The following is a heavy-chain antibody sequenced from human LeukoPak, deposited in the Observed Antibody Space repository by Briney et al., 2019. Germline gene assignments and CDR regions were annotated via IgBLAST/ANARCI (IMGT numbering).Heavy chain of an antibody. CDR1: GGSISSYY. CDR3: ARGGRYSPWYFDL. D-gene: IGHD3-9*01. J-gene: IGHJ2*01. Sequence: SETLSLTCTVSGGSISSYYWSWIRQPPGKGLEWIGYIYYSGSTNYNPSLKSRVTISVDTSKNQFSLKLSSVTAADTAVYYCARGGRYSPWYFDLWGRGTLATVSS. V-gene: IGHV4-59*01. CDR2: IYYSGST.